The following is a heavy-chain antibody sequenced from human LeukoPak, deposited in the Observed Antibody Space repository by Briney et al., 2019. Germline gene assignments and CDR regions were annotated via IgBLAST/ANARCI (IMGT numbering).Heavy chain of an antibody. J-gene: IGHJ6*03. Sequence: GGSLRLSCTASGFTFGDYAMSWVRQAPGKGLEWVGFIRSKAYGGTTEYAASVKGRFTISRDDSKSIAYLQMNSLKTEDTAVYYCTRAQGVPAAYYYYMDVWGKGTTVTISS. D-gene: IGHD2-2*01. CDR1: GFTFGDYA. CDR2: IRSKAYGGTT. V-gene: IGHV3-49*04. CDR3: TRAQGVPAAYYYYMDV.